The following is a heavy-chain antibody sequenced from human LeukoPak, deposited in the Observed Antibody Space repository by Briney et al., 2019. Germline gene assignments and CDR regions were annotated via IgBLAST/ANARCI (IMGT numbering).Heavy chain of an antibody. V-gene: IGHV4-4*02. J-gene: IGHJ4*02. D-gene: IGHD3-22*01. CDR1: GGSISSNNW. CDR3: ATGGHYYDSSDYYYAFDY. Sequence: PSGTLSLTCAVSGGSISSNNWWSWVRQPPGKGLEWIGEIYHGGSTNYNPSLKSRIAMSVDRSRNQFSLQLSSVTAADTAVYYCATGGHYYDSSDYYYAFDYWGQGTLVTVSS. CDR2: IYHGGST.